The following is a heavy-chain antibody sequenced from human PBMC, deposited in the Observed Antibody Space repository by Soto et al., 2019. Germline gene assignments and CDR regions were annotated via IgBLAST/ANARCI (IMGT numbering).Heavy chain of an antibody. CDR2: ISGSGGST. J-gene: IGHJ4*02. CDR1: GFTFISYA. Sequence: PGGSLRLSCAASGFTFISYAMSWVRQAPGKGLEWVSAISGSGGSTYYADSVKGRFTISRDNSKNTLYLQMNSLRAEDTAVYYCAKVGDGYNYFDYWGQGTLVTVSS. V-gene: IGHV3-23*01. D-gene: IGHD5-12*01. CDR3: AKVGDGYNYFDY.